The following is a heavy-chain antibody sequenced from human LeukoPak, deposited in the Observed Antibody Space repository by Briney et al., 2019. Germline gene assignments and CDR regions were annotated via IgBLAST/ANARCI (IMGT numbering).Heavy chain of an antibody. D-gene: IGHD6-19*01. CDR3: ATGYSSGYSRGIDY. V-gene: IGHV3-30-3*01. Sequence: GGSLRLSCAASGFTFSSYAMHWVRQAPGKGLEWVAVISYDGSNKYYADSVKGRFTISRDNSKNTLYLQMNSLRAEDTALYYCATGYSSGYSRGIDYWGQGTLVTVSS. J-gene: IGHJ4*02. CDR1: GFTFSSYA. CDR2: ISYDGSNK.